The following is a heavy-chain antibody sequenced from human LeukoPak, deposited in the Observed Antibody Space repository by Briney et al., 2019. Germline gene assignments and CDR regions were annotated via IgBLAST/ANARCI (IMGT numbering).Heavy chain of an antibody. CDR1: GGSISSYY. V-gene: IGHV4-4*07. CDR3: ARERDIVVVPAAILYNWFDP. CDR2: IYTSGST. Sequence: NASETLSLTCTVSGGSISSYYWSWIRQPPGKGLEWIGRIYTSGSTNYNPFLKSRVTMSVDTSKNQFSLKLSSVTAADTAVYYCARERDIVVVPAAILYNWFDPWGQGTLVTVSS. J-gene: IGHJ5*02. D-gene: IGHD2-2*01.